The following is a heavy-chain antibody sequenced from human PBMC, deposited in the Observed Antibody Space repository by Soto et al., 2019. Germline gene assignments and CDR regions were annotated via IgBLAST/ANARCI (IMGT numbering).Heavy chain of an antibody. CDR1: GFTFSSYG. D-gene: IGHD3-10*01. CDR2: ISYDGSNK. CDR3: AKDLWFGEL. J-gene: IGHJ4*02. V-gene: IGHV3-30*18. Sequence: QVQLVESGGGVVQPGRSLRLSCAASGFTFSSYGMHWVRQAPGKGLEWVAVISYDGSNKYYADSVKGRFTISRDNSKNTLYLQMNSLRAEDTAVYYCAKDLWFGELWGQGTLVTVSS.